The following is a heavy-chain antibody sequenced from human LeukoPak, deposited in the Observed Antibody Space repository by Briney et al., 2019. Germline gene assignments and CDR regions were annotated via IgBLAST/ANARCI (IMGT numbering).Heavy chain of an antibody. D-gene: IGHD3-10*01. V-gene: IGHV3-7*03. J-gene: IGHJ5*02. CDR2: IKQDGSEK. CDR3: ARDLGGGSGSYYPFDP. CDR1: GFTFSSYW. Sequence: GGSLRLSCAASGFTFSSYWMSWVRQAPGKGLEWVANIKQDGSEKYYVDSVRGRFTISRDNAKNSLYLQMNSLRAEDTAVYYCARDLGGGSGSYYPFDPWGQGTLVTVSS.